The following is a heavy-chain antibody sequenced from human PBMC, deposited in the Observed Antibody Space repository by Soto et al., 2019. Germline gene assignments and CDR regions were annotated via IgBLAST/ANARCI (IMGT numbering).Heavy chain of an antibody. J-gene: IGHJ4*02. CDR1: GFSLSNARMS. Sequence: DSGPKLVNHTETLTLTSTFSGFSLSNARMSVSWIRQPPGKALEWLAHIFSNDEKSYRTSLKSRLTISKDTSNSQVVLPMTNMAPVDTATYYCARIALDYYDSSGYYYDYDYWGQGTLVTVSS. V-gene: IGHV2-26*01. D-gene: IGHD3-22*01. CDR3: ARIALDYYDSSGYYYDYDY. CDR2: IFSNDEK.